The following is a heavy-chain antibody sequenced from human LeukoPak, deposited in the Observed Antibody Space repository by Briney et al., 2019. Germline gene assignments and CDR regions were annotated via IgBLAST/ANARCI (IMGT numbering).Heavy chain of an antibody. J-gene: IGHJ3*02. V-gene: IGHV4-59*08. Sequence: SETLSLTCTVSGGSISSYYWSWIRQPPGKGLEWIGYIYYSGSTNYNPSLKSRVTISVDTSKNQFSLKLSSVTAADTAVYYCARHGHRIVGAPPTGALDIWGQGTMVTVSS. CDR1: GGSISSYY. CDR2: IYYSGST. D-gene: IGHD1-26*01. CDR3: ARHGHRIVGAPPTGALDI.